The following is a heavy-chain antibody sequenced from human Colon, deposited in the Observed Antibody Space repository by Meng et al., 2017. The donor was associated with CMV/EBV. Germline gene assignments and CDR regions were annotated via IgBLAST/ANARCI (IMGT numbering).Heavy chain of an antibody. Sequence: GSLRLSCAVYGGSFSGYYWSWIRQFPGKGLEWIGEINHSGSTNYNPSLKSRVTMSVDTSKSEISLKLSSVTAADTAVYYCARGPLIPKNSFDYWGQGTLVTVSS. V-gene: IGHV4-34*01. CDR1: GGSFSGYY. D-gene: IGHD2-21*01. J-gene: IGHJ4*02. CDR3: ARGPLIPKNSFDY. CDR2: INHSGST.